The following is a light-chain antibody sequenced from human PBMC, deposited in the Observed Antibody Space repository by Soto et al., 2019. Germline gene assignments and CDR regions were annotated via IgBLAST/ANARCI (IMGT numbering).Light chain of an antibody. Sequence: IVMTQSPATLSVSPGERATLSCRASQSINSNLAWYQQTPGRPPRLLIYDASKRAPGIPAGFSGSGSGTDFTLTVSSLEPEDFAVYYCQQSSNWQGTFGRGTKVDIK. J-gene: IGKJ1*01. CDR3: QQSSNWQGT. CDR2: DAS. CDR1: QSINSN. V-gene: IGKV3-11*01.